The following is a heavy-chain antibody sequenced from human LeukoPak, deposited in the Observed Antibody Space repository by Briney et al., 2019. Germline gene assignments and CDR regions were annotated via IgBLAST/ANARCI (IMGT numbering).Heavy chain of an antibody. CDR2: ISGSGGST. Sequence: PGGSLRLSCAASGFTFSSYAMSWVRQAPGKGLEWVSAISGSGGSTYYADSVKGRFTISRDNSKNTLYLQMNSLRAEDTAVYYCELLDTAMVRNNWFDPWGQGTLVTVSS. CDR1: GFTFSSYA. D-gene: IGHD5-18*01. J-gene: IGHJ5*02. V-gene: IGHV3-23*01. CDR3: ELLDTAMVRNNWFDP.